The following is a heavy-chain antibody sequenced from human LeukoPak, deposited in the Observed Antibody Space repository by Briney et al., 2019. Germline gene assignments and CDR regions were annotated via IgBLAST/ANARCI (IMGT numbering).Heavy chain of an antibody. Sequence: GGSLRLSCAASGFTFSNYWMSWVRQAPGKGLEWVANIKQDGSETYYVDSVKGRFTISRDNAKNSLYLQMNSLRSEDTAVYYCARAGGYCGRISCPYYFDYWGQGSLVAVSS. CDR1: GFTFSNYW. CDR2: IKQDGSET. D-gene: IGHD2-15*01. V-gene: IGHV3-7*03. CDR3: ARAGGYCGRISCPYYFDY. J-gene: IGHJ4*02.